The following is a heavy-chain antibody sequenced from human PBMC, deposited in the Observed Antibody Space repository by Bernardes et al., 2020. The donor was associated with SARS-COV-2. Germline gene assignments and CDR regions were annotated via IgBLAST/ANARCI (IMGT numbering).Heavy chain of an antibody. CDR3: AKDLGHSSSWWGTDYYYYGMDV. CDR1: GFTFDDYA. V-gene: IGHV3-9*01. Sequence: GGSLRLSCAASGFTFDDYAMHWVRQAPGKGLEWVSGISGNSGSIGYADSVKGRFTISRDNAKNYLYLQMNSLRAEDTALYYCAKDLGHSSSWWGTDYYYYGMDVWGQGTTVTVSS. D-gene: IGHD6-6*01. J-gene: IGHJ6*02. CDR2: ISGNSGSI.